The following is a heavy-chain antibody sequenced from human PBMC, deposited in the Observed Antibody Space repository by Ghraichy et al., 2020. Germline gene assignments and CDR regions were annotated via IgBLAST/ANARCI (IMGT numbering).Heavy chain of an antibody. CDR2: INHSGST. D-gene: IGHD2-15*01. J-gene: IGHJ4*02. CDR3: AKAYCSGGSCYHDY. V-gene: IGHV4-34*01. CDR1: GGSISGYY. Sequence: SETLSLTCTVSGGSISGYYWSWIRQPPGKGLEWIGEINHSGSTNYNPSLKSRVTISVDTSKNQFSLKLSSVTAADTAVYYCAKAYCSGGSCYHDYWGQGTLVTVSS.